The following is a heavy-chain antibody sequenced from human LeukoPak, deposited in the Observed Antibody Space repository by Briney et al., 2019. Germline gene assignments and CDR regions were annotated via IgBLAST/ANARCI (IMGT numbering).Heavy chain of an antibody. D-gene: IGHD4-17*01. J-gene: IGHJ4*02. V-gene: IGHV3-23*01. CDR1: GFTFARYA. CDR3: STRDYDVVRGAH. CDR2: ISGGFVT. Sequence: PGGSLRLSCAASGFTFARYAMIWVRQAPGQGLQWVSSISGGFVTDYADSVKGRFTISRDNSKNTLYLQMDSLRAEDTALYYCSTRDYDVVRGAHWGQGTLVTVSS.